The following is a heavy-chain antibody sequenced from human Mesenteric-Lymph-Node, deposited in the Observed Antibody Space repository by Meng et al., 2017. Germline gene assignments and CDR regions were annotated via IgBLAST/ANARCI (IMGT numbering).Heavy chain of an antibody. CDR2: IYYSGRT. D-gene: IGHD6-13*01. J-gene: IGHJ5*02. V-gene: IGHV4-39*01. CDR1: GSPINSSSYS. CDR3: ARPIAAAGWFDP. Sequence: QRQLQESGPGLVKPSETLSLTCTASGSPINSSSYSWGWIRQPPGKGLEWIGSIYYSGRTYYNPSLKSRVTISVDTSKNQFSLKLSSVTAADTAVYYCARPIAAAGWFDPWGQGTLVTASS.